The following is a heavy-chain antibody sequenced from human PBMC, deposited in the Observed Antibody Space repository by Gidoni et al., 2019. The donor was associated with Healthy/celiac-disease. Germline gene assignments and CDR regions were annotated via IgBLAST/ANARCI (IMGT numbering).Heavy chain of an antibody. CDR3: ARGRGYQLLSSYYFDY. Sequence: QVQLVESGGGVVQPGRSLSLSCAASGFTFSSYAMHWVRPAPGNGMEGLAVISYDGSNKYYADSVKGRFTISRDNSKNTLYLQMNSLRAEDTAVYYCARGRGYQLLSSYYFDYWGQGTLVTVSS. CDR2: ISYDGSNK. V-gene: IGHV3-30-3*01. J-gene: IGHJ4*02. D-gene: IGHD2-2*01. CDR1: GFTFSSYA.